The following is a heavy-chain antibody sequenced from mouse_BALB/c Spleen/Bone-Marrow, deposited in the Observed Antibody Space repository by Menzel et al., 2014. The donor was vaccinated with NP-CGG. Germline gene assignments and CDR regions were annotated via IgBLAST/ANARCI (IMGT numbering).Heavy chain of an antibody. CDR1: GYTFTSYW. Sequence: VQLVESGAELARPGASVQLSCKASGYTFTSYWMQWVKQRPGQGLEWIGAIYPGDGDTRYTQKFKGKATLTADKSSSTAYMQLSSWAAEDSAVYYGARRDGSSYCWYFDVWGAGTTVPVSS. CDR3: ARRDGSSYCWYFDV. J-gene: IGHJ1*01. V-gene: IGHV1-87*01. CDR2: IYPGDGDT. D-gene: IGHD1-1*01.